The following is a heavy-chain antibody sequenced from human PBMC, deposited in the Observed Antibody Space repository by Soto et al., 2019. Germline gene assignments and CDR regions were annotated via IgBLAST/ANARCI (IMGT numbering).Heavy chain of an antibody. Sequence: EVQLVESGGGLVKPGGSLRLSCAASGFTFSNYNMNWVRQAPGKGLEWVSFISSSSSYIYYADSVKGRFTISRDNAKNSLYLQMNSLRAEDTAVYYCAVIGNGGYASHPEDYWGQGTLVTVSS. V-gene: IGHV3-21*01. CDR1: GFTFSNYN. J-gene: IGHJ4*02. CDR2: ISSSSSYI. D-gene: IGHD5-12*01. CDR3: AVIGNGGYASHPEDY.